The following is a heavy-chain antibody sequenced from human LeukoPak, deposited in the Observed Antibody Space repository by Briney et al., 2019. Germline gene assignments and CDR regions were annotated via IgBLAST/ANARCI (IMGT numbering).Heavy chain of an antibody. Sequence: GASVKVSCKASGYTFTSYYMHWVRQAPGQGLEWMGIINPSGGSTSYAQKFQGRVTMTRDTFTSTVYMGLSSLRSEDTAVYYCATRDQGYCSSTSCSHFDYWGQGTLVTVSS. CDR3: ATRDQGYCSSTSCSHFDY. V-gene: IGHV1-46*01. CDR1: GYTFTSYY. D-gene: IGHD2-2*01. J-gene: IGHJ4*02. CDR2: INPSGGST.